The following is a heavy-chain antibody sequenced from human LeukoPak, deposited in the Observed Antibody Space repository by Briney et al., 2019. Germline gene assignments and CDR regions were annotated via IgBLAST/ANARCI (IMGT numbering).Heavy chain of an antibody. D-gene: IGHD2-21*01. CDR3: AREPAYCGGDCYNNWFDP. CDR1: GGSISSGGYY. Sequence: SETLSLTCTVSGGSISSGGYYWSWIRQPPGKGLEWIGYIYHSGSTYYNPSLKSRVTISVDRSKNQFSLKLSSVTAADTAVYYCAREPAYCGGDCYNNWFDPWGQGTLVTVSS. V-gene: IGHV4-30-2*01. J-gene: IGHJ5*02. CDR2: IYHSGST.